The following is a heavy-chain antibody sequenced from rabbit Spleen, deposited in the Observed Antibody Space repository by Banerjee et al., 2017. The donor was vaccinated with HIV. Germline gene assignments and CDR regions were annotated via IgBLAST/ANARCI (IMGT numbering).Heavy chain of an antibody. J-gene: IGHJ3*01. V-gene: IGHV1S47*01. CDR2: IYPNYGST. D-gene: IGHD4-1*01. CDR1: GIDFSSYG. CDR3: ARHRSGWGAPTRLDL. Sequence: QEQLVESGGGLVTLGGSLKLSCKASGIDFSSYGISWVRQAPGKGLEWIAYIYPNYGSTDYASWVNGRFTISLDNAQNTVFLQMTSLTAADTATYFCARHRSGWGAPTRLDLWGPGTLVTVS.